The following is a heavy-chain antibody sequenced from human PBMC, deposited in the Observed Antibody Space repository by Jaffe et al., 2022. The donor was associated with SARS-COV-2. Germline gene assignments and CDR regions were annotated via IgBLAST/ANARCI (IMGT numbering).Heavy chain of an antibody. V-gene: IGHV3-23*01. J-gene: IGHJ4*02. CDR1: GFTFSSYA. CDR3: APAPVAYCSGGSCPPQGDFDY. CDR2: ISGSGGST. Sequence: EVQLLESGGGLVQPGGSLRLSCAASGFTFSSYAMSWVRQAPGKGLEWVSAISGSGGSTYYADSVKGRFTISRDNSKNTLYLQMNSLRAEDTAVYYCAPAPVAYCSGGSCPPQGDFDYWGQGTLVTVSS. D-gene: IGHD2-15*01.